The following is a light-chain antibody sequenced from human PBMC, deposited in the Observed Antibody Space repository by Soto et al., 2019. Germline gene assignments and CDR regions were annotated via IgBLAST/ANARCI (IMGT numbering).Light chain of an antibody. Sequence: DIVMTQSPDSLAVSLGERATINCKSSQSVLYSSNNKNYLAWYQQKPGQPPKLLIYWASTRESGVPDRFSGSGSATDFTRTISSLQAEDVAVYYCQQYYSTPQTFGQGTKVEIK. CDR1: QSVLYSSNNKNY. J-gene: IGKJ1*01. CDR2: WAS. CDR3: QQYYSTPQT. V-gene: IGKV4-1*01.